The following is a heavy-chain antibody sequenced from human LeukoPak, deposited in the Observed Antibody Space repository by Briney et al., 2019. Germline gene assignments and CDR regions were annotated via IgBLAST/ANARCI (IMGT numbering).Heavy chain of an antibody. CDR3: ARQGYGEALGY. CDR1: GYTFTTYW. D-gene: IGHD4-17*01. V-gene: IGHV5-10-1*01. Sequence: GESLRISCKGFGYTFTTYWISWVRQMPGKGLEWMGKIDPSDSYTNYSPSFQDHVTISADKSISTAYLQWSSLKASDTAIYYCARQGYGEALGYWGQGTLVTVSS. J-gene: IGHJ4*02. CDR2: IDPSDSYT.